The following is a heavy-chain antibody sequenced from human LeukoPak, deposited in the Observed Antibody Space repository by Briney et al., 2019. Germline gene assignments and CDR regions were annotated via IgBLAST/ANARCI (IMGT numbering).Heavy chain of an antibody. J-gene: IGHJ6*03. CDR3: ARDGCGGSCFHYYYYCMDV. Sequence: SETLSLTCTVSCGSISSSNYYWSWIRQPAGKGLEWIGRISTIGITNYNPSLNSRVTISIDTSKNQFSLKLSSVTAADTAVYYCARDGCGGSCFHYYYYCMDVWGKGTTVTIPS. D-gene: IGHD2-15*01. CDR2: ISTIGIT. CDR1: CGSISSSNYY. V-gene: IGHV4-61*02.